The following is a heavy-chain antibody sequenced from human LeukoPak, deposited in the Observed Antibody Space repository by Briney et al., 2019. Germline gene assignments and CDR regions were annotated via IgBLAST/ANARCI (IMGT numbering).Heavy chain of an antibody. CDR3: AKEDVVVPAAIDAFDI. D-gene: IGHD2-2*02. Sequence: GRSLRLSCAASGFTFSSYGMHWVRQAPGKGLEWVAVISYDGSNKYYADSVKRRFTISRDNSKNTLYLQMNSLRAEDTAVYYCAKEDVVVPAAIDAFDIWGQGTMVTVSS. CDR1: GFTFSSYG. J-gene: IGHJ3*02. CDR2: ISYDGSNK. V-gene: IGHV3-30*18.